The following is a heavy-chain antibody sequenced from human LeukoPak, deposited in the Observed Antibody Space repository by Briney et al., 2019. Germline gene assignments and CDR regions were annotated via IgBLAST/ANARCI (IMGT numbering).Heavy chain of an antibody. J-gene: IGHJ4*02. CDR3: AKEKYYYDTSGYYPLDN. CDR1: GFTFDNYA. D-gene: IGHD3-22*01. Sequence: GGSLRLSCAASGFTFDNYAMTWVRQAPGKGLEWVSSISGSGYTTHYADSVKGRFTVSRDNSRNTLFLQMNSLRADDTAIYYCAKEKYYYDTSGYYPLDNWGQGTLATVSS. V-gene: IGHV3-23*01. CDR2: ISGSGYTT.